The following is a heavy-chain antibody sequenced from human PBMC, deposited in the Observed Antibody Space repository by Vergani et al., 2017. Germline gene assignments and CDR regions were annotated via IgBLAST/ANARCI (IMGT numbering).Heavy chain of an antibody. CDR3: ARSVVSRNPPDYFDN. Sequence: QVQLQESGPGLVRPSETLSLTCTVSGGSLSGYDWNWIRQTPGEGLEWIGYVEDSGYFNYNPSLKTRVSMSSDTSNNQFSLMLGSGTVADTAAYYCARSVVSRNPPDYFDNWGQGTLVTVSS. V-gene: IGHV4-59*01. CDR2: VEDSGYF. J-gene: IGHJ4*02. CDR1: GGSLSGYD. D-gene: IGHD1-14*01.